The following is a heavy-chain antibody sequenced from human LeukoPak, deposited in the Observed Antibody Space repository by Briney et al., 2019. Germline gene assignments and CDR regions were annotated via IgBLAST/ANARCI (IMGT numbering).Heavy chain of an antibody. D-gene: IGHD1-26*01. Sequence: GGSLRLSCAASGFTFSSHSMNWVRQAPGKGLEWVSYISSSSSARYYADSVKGRFTISRDDARNSLYLQTNSLRAEDTAVYYCVTEKQSGSYIEYWGQGTLVTVSS. CDR1: GFTFSSHS. CDR3: VTEKQSGSYIEY. CDR2: ISSSSSAR. J-gene: IGHJ4*02. V-gene: IGHV3-48*01.